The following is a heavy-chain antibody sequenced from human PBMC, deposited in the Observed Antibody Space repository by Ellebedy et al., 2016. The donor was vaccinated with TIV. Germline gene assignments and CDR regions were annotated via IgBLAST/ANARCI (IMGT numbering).Heavy chain of an antibody. V-gene: IGHV4-59*01. D-gene: IGHD3-22*01. J-gene: IGHJ4*02. CDR2: IYYSGST. CDR3: ARGSHSSSWPPDYYDSGRITYYFDY. CDR1: GGSISSYY. Sequence: SETLSLTCTVSGGSISSYYWSWIRQPPGKGLEWIGYIYYSGSTNYNPSLKSRVTMSVDTSKNQFSLKLSSVTAADTAVYYCARGSHSSSWPPDYYDSGRITYYFDYWGQGTLVTVSS.